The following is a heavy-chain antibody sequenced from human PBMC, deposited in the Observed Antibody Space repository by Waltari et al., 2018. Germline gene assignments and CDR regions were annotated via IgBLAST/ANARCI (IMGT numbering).Heavy chain of an antibody. D-gene: IGHD3-3*01. CDR1: GGAASGYI. V-gene: IGHV4-34*01. Sequence: QVQLPQWGAGLLKPAETLSLTCDIIGGAASGYIWSLIRQYPGKGLEWSGEIHHTGSTKYMLYLTSRVTMSVDMSKNHFFLKMLGVTAADTAVYYCARGHKDFWSVHYLYYYMVGWDKGTTVTVSS. CDR2: IHHTGST. CDR3: ARGHKDFWSVHYLYYYMVG. J-gene: IGHJ6*03.